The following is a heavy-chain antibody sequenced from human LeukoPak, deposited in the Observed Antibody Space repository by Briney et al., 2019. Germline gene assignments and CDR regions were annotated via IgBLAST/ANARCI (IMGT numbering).Heavy chain of an antibody. CDR1: GYTFTGYY. J-gene: IGHJ4*02. D-gene: IGHD1-26*01. CDR2: INPNSGGT. V-gene: IGHV1-2*02. CDR3: AREFRGSYVY. Sequence: ASVKVSCKASGYTFTGYYMHWVRQAPGQGLERMGWINPNSGGTNYAQKFQGRVTMTRDTSISTAYMELSNLTSDDTAVYYCAREFRGSYVYWGQGTLVTVSS.